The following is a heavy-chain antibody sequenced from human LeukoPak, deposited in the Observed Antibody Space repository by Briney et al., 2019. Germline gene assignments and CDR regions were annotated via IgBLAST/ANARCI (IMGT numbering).Heavy chain of an antibody. V-gene: IGHV5-51*01. CDR3: ARVSHHYYDSSRYHSYLDY. D-gene: IGHD3-22*01. J-gene: IGHJ4*02. CDR1: GFSFTSYW. CDR2: IYPGDSDT. Sequence: GESLKISCKGSGFSFTSYWIGWVRQMPGKGLEWMGIIYPGDSDTRYSPSFQGQVTISADKSISTAYLQWRSLKASDTAMYCCARVSHHYYDSSRYHSYLDYWGQGTLVTVSS.